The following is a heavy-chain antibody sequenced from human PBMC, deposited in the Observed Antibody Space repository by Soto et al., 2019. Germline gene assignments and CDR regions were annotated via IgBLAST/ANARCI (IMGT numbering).Heavy chain of an antibody. J-gene: IGHJ6*02. Sequence: PSETLSLTCNVSGDSIGRFYWSWIRQSAEKGLEWIGRVYSTGGTAYNPALMGRVTISLDRSNNHVSLEMNSVTAADTAVYFCARDLSGTGLDIWGRGTRVTVSS. V-gene: IGHV4-4*07. D-gene: IGHD1-26*01. CDR1: GDSIGRFY. CDR2: VYSTGGT. CDR3: ARDLSGTGLDI.